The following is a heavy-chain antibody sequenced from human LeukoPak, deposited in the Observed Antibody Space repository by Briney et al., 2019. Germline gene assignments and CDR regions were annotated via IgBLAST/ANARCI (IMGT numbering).Heavy chain of an antibody. CDR1: GFALSDYY. J-gene: IGHJ4*02. CDR3: ARDREYYFDS. CDR2: ISSSSIYT. V-gene: IGHV3-11*06. Sequence: PGGSLRLSCAASGFALSDYYMSWIRQAPGKGLEWVSYISSSSIYTNYADSVKGRFTISRDNAKNSLYLQMNSLRAEGTAVYYCARDREYYFDSWGQGTLVTVSS.